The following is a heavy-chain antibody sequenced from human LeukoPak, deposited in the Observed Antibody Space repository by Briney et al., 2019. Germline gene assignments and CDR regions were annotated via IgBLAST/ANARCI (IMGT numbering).Heavy chain of an antibody. V-gene: IGHV3-21*01. CDR3: AKEKSPQRYCSGGSCYAGYYYYYMDV. Sequence: GGSLRLSCAASGFTFSTYNMNWVRQAPGKGLEWVSSITSSSSYTFYADSVKGRFTISRDNSKNTLYLQMNSLRAEDTAVYYCAKEKSPQRYCSGGSCYAGYYYYYMDVWGKGTTVTISS. J-gene: IGHJ6*03. D-gene: IGHD2-15*01. CDR1: GFTFSTYN. CDR2: ITSSSSYT.